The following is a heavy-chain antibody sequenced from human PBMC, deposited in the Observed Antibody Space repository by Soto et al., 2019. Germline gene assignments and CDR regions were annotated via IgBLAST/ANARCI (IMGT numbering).Heavy chain of an antibody. Sequence: GGSLRLSCAASGFAFGSYWMHWVRQAPGKGLVWVSRINSDGSSTSYADSVKGRFTISRGNAKNTLYLQMNSLRAEDTAVYYCARVRITVTRFRTADYWGQGTLVTVSS. CDR2: INSDGSST. V-gene: IGHV3-74*01. CDR1: GFAFGSYW. CDR3: ARVRITVTRFRTADY. D-gene: IGHD4-4*01. J-gene: IGHJ4*02.